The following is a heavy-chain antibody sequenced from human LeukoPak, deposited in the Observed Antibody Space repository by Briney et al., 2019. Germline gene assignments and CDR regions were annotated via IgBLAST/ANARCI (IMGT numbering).Heavy chain of an antibody. Sequence: GGSLRLSYAASGFTFSSYAMSWVRQAPGKGVEWVSGISGSGGSTYYADSVKGRFTISRDNSKNTLYLQMTSLRAEDPAVYYCAKGAVAVAGSGYYFDYWGQGTLVTVSS. D-gene: IGHD6-19*01. CDR1: GFTFSSYA. CDR2: ISGSGGST. CDR3: AKGAVAVAGSGYYFDY. V-gene: IGHV3-23*01. J-gene: IGHJ4*02.